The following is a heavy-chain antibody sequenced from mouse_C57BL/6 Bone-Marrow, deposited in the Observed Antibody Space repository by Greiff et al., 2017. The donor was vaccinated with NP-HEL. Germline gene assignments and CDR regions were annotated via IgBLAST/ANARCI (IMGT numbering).Heavy chain of an antibody. J-gene: IGHJ4*01. CDR2: FYPGSGSI. D-gene: IGHD1-1*01. CDR3: ASPLRPYAMDY. V-gene: IGHV1-62-2*01. CDR1: GYTFTEYT. Sequence: LVKPGASVKLSCKASGYTFTEYTIHWVKQRSGQGLEWIGWFYPGSGSIKYNEKFKSKATLTVDKSSSTAYMQLSSLTSEDSAVYYCASPLRPYAMDYWGQGTSVTVSS.